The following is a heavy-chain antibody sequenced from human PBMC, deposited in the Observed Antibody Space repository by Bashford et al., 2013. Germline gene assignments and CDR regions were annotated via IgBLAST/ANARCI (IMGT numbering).Heavy chain of an antibody. CDR2: ISASFSGA. CDR3: TTDAGYSSSWYWV. V-gene: IGHV3-23*01. J-gene: IGHJ4*02. CDR1: GFTFSNYA. D-gene: IGHD6-13*01. Sequence: GSLRLSCTGSGFTFSNYAMSWVRQTPGRGLEWVSGISASFSGAYYTDSVKGRFTISRDDSRNTLYLQMNSLKPEDTALYYCTTDAGYSSSWYWVWGQGTLVTVSS.